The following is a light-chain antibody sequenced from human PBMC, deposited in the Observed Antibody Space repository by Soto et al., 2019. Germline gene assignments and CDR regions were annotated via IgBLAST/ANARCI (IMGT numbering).Light chain of an antibody. J-gene: IGKJ1*01. V-gene: IGKV3-20*01. CDR3: QQYGTSPPT. CDR1: QSVSSSY. CDR2: GAS. Sequence: VLTQSPGTLSLSPGERATLSCRASQSVSSSYLAWYQQKPGQAPRLLIYGASSRATGIPDRFSGSGSGTDFTLTISRLEPEDFAVYYCQQYGTSPPTFGQGTKVDIK.